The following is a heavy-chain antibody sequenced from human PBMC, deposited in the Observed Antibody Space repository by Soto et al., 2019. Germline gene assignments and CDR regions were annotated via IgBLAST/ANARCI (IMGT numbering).Heavy chain of an antibody. D-gene: IGHD2-2*01. Sequence: ASVKVSCKASGYTFTGYYMHCVRQAPGQGLEWMGWINPNSGGTNYAQKFQGWVTMTRDTSISTAYMELSRLRSDDTAVYYCARDLNPDIVVVPAAIGAFDIWGQGTMVTVSS. CDR2: INPNSGGT. V-gene: IGHV1-2*04. J-gene: IGHJ3*02. CDR3: ARDLNPDIVVVPAAIGAFDI. CDR1: GYTFTGYY.